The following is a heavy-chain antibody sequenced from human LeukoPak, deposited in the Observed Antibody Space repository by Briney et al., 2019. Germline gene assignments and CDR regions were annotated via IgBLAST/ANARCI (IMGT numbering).Heavy chain of an antibody. V-gene: IGHV3-53*01. CDR2: IYSDGRT. J-gene: IGHJ4*02. CDR3: ARRFSSSWAHAY. Sequence: PGGSLRLSCAASGFTVTSNYMSWVRQAPGKGLEWVSIIYSDGRTYYADSVKGRFTISRDNSKNTLYLQFNTLRAEDTAVYYCARRFSSSWAHAYWGQGTLVTVSS. D-gene: IGHD6-13*01. CDR1: GFTVTSNY.